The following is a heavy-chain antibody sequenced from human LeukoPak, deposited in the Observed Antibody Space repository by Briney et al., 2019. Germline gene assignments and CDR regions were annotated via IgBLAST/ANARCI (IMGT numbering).Heavy chain of an antibody. CDR3: ARAREIPYYYDSSGSDAFDI. CDR2: MRRDGNEI. Sequence: GGSLRLSCSASGFTFSTYWMSWVRQAPGKGLGWVANMRRDGNEIYYLDSVRGRYTISRDNAKNSLYLQMNSLRAEDTAVYYCARAREIPYYYDSSGSDAFDIWGQGTMVTVSS. D-gene: IGHD3-22*01. CDR1: GFTFSTYW. V-gene: IGHV3-7*01. J-gene: IGHJ3*02.